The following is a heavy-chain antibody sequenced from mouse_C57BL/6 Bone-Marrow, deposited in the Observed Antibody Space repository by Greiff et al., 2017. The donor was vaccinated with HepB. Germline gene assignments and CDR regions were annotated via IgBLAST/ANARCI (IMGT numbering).Heavy chain of an antibody. CDR3: ARGRRRFAY. CDR1: GYTFTDYY. D-gene: IGHD2-12*01. CDR2: INPYNGGT. Sequence: VQLKESGPVLVKPGASVKMSCKASGYTFTDYYMNWVKQSHGKSLEWIGVINPYNGGTSYNQKFKGKATLTVDKSSSTAYMELNSLTSEDSAVYYCARGRRRFAYWGQGTLVTVSA. V-gene: IGHV1-19*01. J-gene: IGHJ3*01.